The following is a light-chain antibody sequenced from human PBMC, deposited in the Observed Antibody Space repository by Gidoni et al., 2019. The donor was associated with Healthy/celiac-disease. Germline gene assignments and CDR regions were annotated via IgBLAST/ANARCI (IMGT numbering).Light chain of an antibody. V-gene: IGKV1-39*01. J-gene: IGKJ3*01. Sequence: DIQMTQSPSSLSASVGDRVTITCRASQSISSYLNWYQQKPGKAPKLLIYAASSLQSGVPSMFSGSGSWTDFTLTISSLQPEDFATYYCQQSYSTPLFTFGPGTKVEIK. CDR2: AAS. CDR1: QSISSY. CDR3: QQSYSTPLFT.